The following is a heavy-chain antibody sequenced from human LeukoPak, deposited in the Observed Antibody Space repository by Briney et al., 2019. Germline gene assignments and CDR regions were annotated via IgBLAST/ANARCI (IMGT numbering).Heavy chain of an antibody. D-gene: IGHD3-10*01. J-gene: IGHJ6*03. Sequence: GGSLRLSCAPSGFTFSSYAMSWVRQAPGKGLEWVSAISGSGGSTYYADSVKGRFTISRDNSKNTLYLQMNSLRAEDTAVYYCAKDVRGYYYYMDVWGKGTTVTVSS. CDR2: ISGSGGST. CDR3: AKDVRGYYYYMDV. CDR1: GFTFSSYA. V-gene: IGHV3-23*01.